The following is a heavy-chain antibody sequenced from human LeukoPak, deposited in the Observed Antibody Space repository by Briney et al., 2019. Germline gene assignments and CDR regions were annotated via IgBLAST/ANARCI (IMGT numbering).Heavy chain of an antibody. CDR3: ARSNYYDSSGYPSDAFDI. Sequence: SVKVSCKASGGAFSSYAISWVRQAPGQGLEWMGRIIPILGIANYAQKFQGRVTITADKSTSTAYMELSSLRSEDTAVYYCARSNYYDSSGYPSDAFDIWGQGTMVTVSS. V-gene: IGHV1-69*04. D-gene: IGHD3-22*01. CDR1: GGAFSSYA. CDR2: IIPILGIA. J-gene: IGHJ3*02.